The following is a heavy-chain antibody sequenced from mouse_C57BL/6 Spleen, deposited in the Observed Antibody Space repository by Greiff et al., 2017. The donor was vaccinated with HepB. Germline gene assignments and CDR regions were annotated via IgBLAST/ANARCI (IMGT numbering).Heavy chain of an antibody. Sequence: LVESGPELVKPGASVKISCKASGYSFTDYNMNWVKQSNGKSLEWIGVINPNYGTTSYNQKFKGKATLTVDQSSSTAYMQLNSLTSEDSAVYYCARREITTVVATEAMDYWGQGTSVTVSS. CDR1: GYSFTDYN. CDR2: INPNYGTT. J-gene: IGHJ4*01. CDR3: ARREITTVVATEAMDY. V-gene: IGHV1-39*01. D-gene: IGHD1-1*01.